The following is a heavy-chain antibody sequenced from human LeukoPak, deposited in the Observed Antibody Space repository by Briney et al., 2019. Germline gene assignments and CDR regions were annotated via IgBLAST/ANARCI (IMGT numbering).Heavy chain of an antibody. J-gene: IGHJ4*02. CDR2: FDPEDGET. V-gene: IGHV1-24*01. Sequence: ASVKVSCKVSGYTLTELSMHWVRQAPGKGLEWMGGFDPEDGETIYAQKFQGRVTMTEDTSTDTAYMELNSLRAEDTAVYYCARDKEQWRQVYYFDYWGQGTLVTVSS. CDR3: ARDKEQWRQVYYFDY. CDR1: GYTLTELS. D-gene: IGHD6-19*01.